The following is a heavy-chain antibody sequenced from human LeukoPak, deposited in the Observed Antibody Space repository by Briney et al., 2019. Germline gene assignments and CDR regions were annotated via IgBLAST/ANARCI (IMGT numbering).Heavy chain of an antibody. Sequence: PGGSLRLSCGASGFTFSTYGMHWVRQAPGKGLEWVAFIRYDGNNKYYTDSVKDRFTISRDNSKKTLYLQMNSLRAEDTAVYYCARDSDGYADWWGQGTLVTVSS. CDR1: GFTFSTYG. CDR2: IRYDGNNK. D-gene: IGHD5-18*01. V-gene: IGHV3-30*02. J-gene: IGHJ4*02. CDR3: ARDSDGYADW.